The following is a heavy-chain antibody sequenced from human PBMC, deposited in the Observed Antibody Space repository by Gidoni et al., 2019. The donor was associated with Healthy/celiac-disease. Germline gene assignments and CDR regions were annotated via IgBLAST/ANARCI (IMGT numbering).Heavy chain of an antibody. CDR3: ARDRPTIFGVVIAYYFDY. V-gene: IGHV3-30-3*01. Sequence: QVQLVESGGGVVQPGRSLRLSCAASGLTFSSYAMHWVRQPPGKGLEWVAVISYDGSNKYYADSVKGRFTISRDNSKNTLYLQMNSLRAEDTAVYYCARDRPTIFGVVIAYYFDYWGQGTLVTVSS. CDR2: ISYDGSNK. D-gene: IGHD3-3*01. CDR1: GLTFSSYA. J-gene: IGHJ4*02.